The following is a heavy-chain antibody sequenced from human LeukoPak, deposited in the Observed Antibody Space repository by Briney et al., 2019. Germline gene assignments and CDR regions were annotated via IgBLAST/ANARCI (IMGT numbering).Heavy chain of an antibody. CDR3: ARGDIDH. CDR2: IHPNDGST. V-gene: IGHV1-46*02. D-gene: IGHD2-15*01. J-gene: IGHJ5*02. CDR1: GYTFNIYY. Sequence: ASVKVSCKTSGYTFNIYYVQWVRQAPGQGLEWMGVIHPNDGSTAYAQKFQGRIIMTSDTSTSTIYMELSSLRSDDTAVYYCARGDIDHWGQGTLVTVSS.